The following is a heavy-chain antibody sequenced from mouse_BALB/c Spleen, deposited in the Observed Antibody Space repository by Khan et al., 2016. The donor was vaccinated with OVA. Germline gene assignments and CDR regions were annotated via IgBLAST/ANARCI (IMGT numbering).Heavy chain of an antibody. J-gene: IGHJ3*01. CDR3: ARLAYYYNSEGFAY. V-gene: IGHV5-6*01. CDR1: GFTFSTYG. CDR2: ISSGGHYT. D-gene: IGHD1-1*02. Sequence: EVELVESGGDLVKTGGSLKLSCAASGFTFSTYGMSWVRQTPDKRLEWVATISSGGHYTYYLDSVKGRFTISRDNAKNILYLQMTRLMSEDTAMYYGARLAYYYNSEGFAYWGQGTLVTVSA.